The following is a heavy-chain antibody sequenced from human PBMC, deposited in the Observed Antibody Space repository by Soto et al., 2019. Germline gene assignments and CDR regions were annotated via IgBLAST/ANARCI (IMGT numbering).Heavy chain of an antibody. J-gene: IGHJ4*02. V-gene: IGHV3-33*08. D-gene: IGHD2-2*01. CDR2: VSYDGNNI. Sequence: QVQLVESGGGVVQPGRSLRLSCAASGFIFSNYGMHWVRQAPGKGLEWVAIVSYDGNNIYYGDSVKGRFTISRDNSKNTVYLQINSLRVEDTAVYYCARNAYCISTRCYWDFDYWGQGTRVTVSS. CDR1: GFIFSNYG. CDR3: ARNAYCISTRCYWDFDY.